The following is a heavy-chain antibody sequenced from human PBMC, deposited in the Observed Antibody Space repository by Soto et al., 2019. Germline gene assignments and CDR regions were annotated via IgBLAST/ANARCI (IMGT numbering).Heavy chain of an antibody. CDR3: ASTDYYDSSGYYWEAAFDI. J-gene: IGHJ3*02. V-gene: IGHV1-69*13. CDR1: GGTFSMYA. D-gene: IGHD3-22*01. CDR2: IIPIFGTA. Sequence: SVKVSCKASGGTFSMYAISWVLQAALQGREWMGGIIPIFGTANYAQKFQGRVTITADESTSTAYMELSGLRSEDTAVYYCASTDYYDSSGYYWEAAFDIWGQGTMVTVSS.